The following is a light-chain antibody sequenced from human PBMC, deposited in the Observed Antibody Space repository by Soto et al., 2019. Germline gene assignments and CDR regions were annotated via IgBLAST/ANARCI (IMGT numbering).Light chain of an antibody. J-gene: IGLJ1*01. CDR3: CPYAGSNNLYV. CDR2: EVS. CDR1: SSDVGTYNL. Sequence: QSVLTQPASVSGSPGQSITISCTGASSDVGTYNLVSWYQQHPGKAPKLMIYEVSKRPSGVSNRFSGSKSGNTASLTISGLQAEDEADYYCCPYAGSNNLYVFGTGTKVTVL. V-gene: IGLV2-23*02.